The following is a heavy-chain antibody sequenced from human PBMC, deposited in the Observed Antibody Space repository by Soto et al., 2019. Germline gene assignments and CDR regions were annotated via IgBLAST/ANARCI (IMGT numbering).Heavy chain of an antibody. Sequence: GRSLRLSCEASGCDFSVYGIHCVRQSPGKGLEWVAVISYYGTNEYYEDSVKGRFTVSRDNSKNTLYLQMNSLRIEDTAVYFCAKEDPSGRYSLDYWGQGYQVTVSA. V-gene: IGHV3-30*18. J-gene: IGHJ4*02. D-gene: IGHD1-26*01. CDR3: AKEDPSGRYSLDY. CDR2: ISYYGTNE. CDR1: GCDFSVYG.